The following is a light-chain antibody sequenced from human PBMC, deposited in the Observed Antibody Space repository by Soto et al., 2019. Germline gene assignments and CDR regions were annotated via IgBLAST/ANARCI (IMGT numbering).Light chain of an antibody. Sequence: QSALTQPASVSGSPGQSITISCTGTSTNVGAYNLVSWYQHHPDKAPKLIIYDVTKRPSGVSYRFSGSKSGNTASLTISGLQPEDEADYYCCSFAGKYTYAVFGGGTKVTGL. CDR2: DVT. V-gene: IGLV2-23*02. CDR3: CSFAGKYTYAV. CDR1: STNVGAYNL. J-gene: IGLJ2*01.